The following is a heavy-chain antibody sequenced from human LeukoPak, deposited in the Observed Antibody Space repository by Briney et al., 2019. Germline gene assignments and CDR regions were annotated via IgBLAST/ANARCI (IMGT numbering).Heavy chain of an antibody. Sequence: GGSLRLSCAASGFTVTDYAMTWIRQSPGKGLEWVSCMSDIGPNTYYADSVKGRFTISRDNAKNSLYLQMNSLRADDTAVYYCARFAAGGSYYYYMDVWGKGTTVTVSS. D-gene: IGHD3-10*01. CDR3: ARFAAGGSYYYYMDV. CDR2: MSDIGPNT. CDR1: GFTVTDYA. V-gene: IGHV3-23*01. J-gene: IGHJ6*03.